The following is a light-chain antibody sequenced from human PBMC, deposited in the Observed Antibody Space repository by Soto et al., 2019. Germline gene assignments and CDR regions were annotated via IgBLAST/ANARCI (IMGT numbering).Light chain of an antibody. J-gene: IGKJ1*01. CDR3: QQHHNWPPWT. V-gene: IGKV3-15*01. Sequence: EIVMTQSPATLSVSQGERATLSCRASQSVSSNLAWYQQKPGQAPRLLMYGASTRATGIPDRFSGSGSGTEFTLTISSLQAEDFAVYYCQQHHNWPPWTFGQGTKVEIK. CDR2: GAS. CDR1: QSVSSN.